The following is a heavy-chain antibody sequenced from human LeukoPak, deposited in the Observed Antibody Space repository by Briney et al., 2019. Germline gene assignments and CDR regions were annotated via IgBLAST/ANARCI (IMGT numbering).Heavy chain of an antibody. V-gene: IGHV4-59*01. CDR3: ARGVYVAAAQYGY. D-gene: IGHD6-13*01. CDR2: IYYSGTT. CDR1: GGSISSYY. Sequence: SETLSLTCTVSGGSISSYYWSWIRQPPGKGLEWIGYIYYSGTTNYNPSLKSRVTISVDTSKNQFSLKLNSVTAADTAVYYCARGVYVAAAQYGYWGQGTLVTVSS. J-gene: IGHJ4*02.